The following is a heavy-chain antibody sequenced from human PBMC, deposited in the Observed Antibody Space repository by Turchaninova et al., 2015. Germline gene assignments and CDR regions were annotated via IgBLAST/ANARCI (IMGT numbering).Heavy chain of an antibody. V-gene: IGHV2-5*02. J-gene: IGHJ4*02. CDR2: IYWDDDK. CDR3: AHYGSGSYDY. D-gene: IGHD3-10*01. CDR1: GFSLSTSGVG. Sequence: QITLKESGPTLVKPTQTLTLTCTFSGFSLSTSGVGVGWIRQPPGKAWEWLALIYWDDDKRSSPSLKSRLTITKDTSKNQVVLRMTNMDPGDKATYYCAHYGSGSYDYWGQGTLVTVSS.